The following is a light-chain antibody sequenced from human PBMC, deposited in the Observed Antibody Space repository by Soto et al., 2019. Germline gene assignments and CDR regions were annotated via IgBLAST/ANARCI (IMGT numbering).Light chain of an antibody. CDR2: EVS. J-gene: IGLJ3*02. CDR1: SGDVGGYNY. Sequence: QSALTQPASVSGSPGQSITISCTGTSGDVGGYNYVSWYQKHPGKAPKLMIYEVSNRPSGVSNRFSGSKSGNTASLTISGLQAEDEADYYCSSYTRSTTVVFGGGTKVTVL. V-gene: IGLV2-14*01. CDR3: SSYTRSTTVV.